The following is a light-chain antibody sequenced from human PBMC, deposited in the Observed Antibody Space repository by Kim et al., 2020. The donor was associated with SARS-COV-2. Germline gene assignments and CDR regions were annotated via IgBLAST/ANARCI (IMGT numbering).Light chain of an antibody. CDR3: NSRDSSGNFVV. Sequence: ALGQTVRITCPGASLRSYYASWYRQKPGQAPVLVIFGKNNRPSGIPDRFSGSSSGNTASLTITGAQAEDEADYYCNSRDSSGNFVVFGGGTQLTVL. CDR2: GKN. V-gene: IGLV3-19*01. CDR1: SLRSYY. J-gene: IGLJ2*01.